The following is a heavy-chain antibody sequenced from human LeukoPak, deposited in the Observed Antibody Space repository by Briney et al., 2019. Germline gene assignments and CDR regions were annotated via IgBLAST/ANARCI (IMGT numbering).Heavy chain of an antibody. CDR3: ARDDYFIDF. D-gene: IGHD2/OR15-2a*01. V-gene: IGHV4-38-2*01. CDR1: GSSISSTYY. J-gene: IGHJ4*02. CDR2: VFHAGST. Sequence: SETLSLTCAVSGSSISSTYYCAWIRQTPGKGLEWIGSVFHAGSTYYNPSLKSRVTVSVDTSKNQFSLKLTSVTAADTAVYYCARDDYFIDFWGQGTLVTVSS.